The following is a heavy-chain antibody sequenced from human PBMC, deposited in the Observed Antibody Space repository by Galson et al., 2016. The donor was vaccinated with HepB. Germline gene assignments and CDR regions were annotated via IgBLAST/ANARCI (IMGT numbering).Heavy chain of an antibody. Sequence: SVKVSCKASGYTFTKNVMHWVRQAPGQRLEWMGWINAGNGDTQYSQKFQGRVTIIRETSATTAYMELSSLRSDDTAVYFCARDSAMLIFGYWFMDVWGKGTTVTVSS. CDR3: ARDSAMLIFGYWFMDV. J-gene: IGHJ6*03. D-gene: IGHD3-16*01. CDR1: GYTFTKNV. V-gene: IGHV1-3*01. CDR2: INAGNGDT.